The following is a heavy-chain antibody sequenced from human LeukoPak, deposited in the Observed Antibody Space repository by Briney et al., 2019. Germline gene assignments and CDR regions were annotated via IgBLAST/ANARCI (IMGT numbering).Heavy chain of an antibody. V-gene: IGHV3-53*05. J-gene: IGHJ4*02. D-gene: IGHD3-16*01. CDR2: IYTGGNT. CDR3: VKGDVYTSSGLDY. Sequence: GGSLRLSCAASGFTVDSNYLSWVRQAPGKGLEWVSTIYTGGNTYYAASVKGRFTISRDNSKNTLYLQMSSLRPEDTAVYSCVKGDVYTSSGLDYWGQGTLVSVSS. CDR1: GFTVDSNY.